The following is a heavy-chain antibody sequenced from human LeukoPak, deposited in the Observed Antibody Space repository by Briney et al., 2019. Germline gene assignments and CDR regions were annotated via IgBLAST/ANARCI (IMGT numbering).Heavy chain of an antibody. CDR3: AKDLDYDILTGTEC. CDR1: GFTFSSYA. Sequence: QAGGSLRLSCAASGFTFSSYAMSWVRQAPGKGLEWVSAISGSGGSTYYADSVKGRFTISRDNSKNTLYLQMNSLRAEDTAVYYCAKDLDYDILTGTECWGQGTLVTVSS. V-gene: IGHV3-23*01. J-gene: IGHJ4*02. D-gene: IGHD3-9*01. CDR2: ISGSGGST.